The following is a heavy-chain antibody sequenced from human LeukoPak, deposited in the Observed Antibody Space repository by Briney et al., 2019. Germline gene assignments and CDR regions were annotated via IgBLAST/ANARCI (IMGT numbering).Heavy chain of an antibody. CDR1: GGSISSSSYN. Sequence: SETLSLTCTVSGGSISSSSYNWGWIRQPPGKGLEWIGSIYYSGSTYYNPSLKSRVTISVDTSKNQFSLKLSSVTAADTAVYYCARSGLGELLYEGTWDYCGQGTLVTVSS. CDR2: IYYSGST. V-gene: IGHV4-39*01. D-gene: IGHD3-10*01. J-gene: IGHJ4*02. CDR3: ARSGLGELLYEGTWDY.